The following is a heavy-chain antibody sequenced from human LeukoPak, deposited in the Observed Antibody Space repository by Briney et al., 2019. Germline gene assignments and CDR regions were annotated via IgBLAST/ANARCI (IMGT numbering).Heavy chain of an antibody. CDR3: ARGGGYSGYVGRSYYFDY. CDR1: GFTVSSNY. V-gene: IGHV3-66*01. J-gene: IGHJ4*02. Sequence: GGSLRLSCAASGFTVSSNYMSWVRQAPGKGLEWVSVIYSGGSTYYADSVEGRFTISRDNSKNTLYLQMNSLRAEDTAVYYCARGGGYSGYVGRSYYFDYWGQGTLVTVSS. D-gene: IGHD5-12*01. CDR2: IYSGGST.